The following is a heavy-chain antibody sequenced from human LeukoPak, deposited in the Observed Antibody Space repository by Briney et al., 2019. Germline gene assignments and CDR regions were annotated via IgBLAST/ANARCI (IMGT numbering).Heavy chain of an antibody. D-gene: IGHD6-13*01. CDR2: ISGIVGST. V-gene: IGHV3-23*01. J-gene: IGHJ4*02. CDR1: GFTFSSYA. Sequence: GGSLRLSCAASGFTFSSYAIGWVRPAPGEGLGWVSGISGIVGSTYYADSVKGRFTISRDNSKNTLYLQMHSLRAEDTAVYYCAKGRYSSSGYFDYWGQGTLVTVSS. CDR3: AKGRYSSSGYFDY.